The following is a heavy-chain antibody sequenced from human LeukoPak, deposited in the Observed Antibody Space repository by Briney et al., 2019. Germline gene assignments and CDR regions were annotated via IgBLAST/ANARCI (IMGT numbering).Heavy chain of an antibody. J-gene: IGHJ2*01. CDR1: GGSISGYY. V-gene: IGHV4-59*08. CDR3: ARAVTTSDWYFDL. D-gene: IGHD4-17*01. Sequence: PSETLSLTCTVSGGSISGYYWSWIRQPPGKGLEWIAYIYSSGTTNYNPSLKSRVTISVDTSKNQFSLKMRSVTAADTAVYYCARAVTTSDWYFDLWGRGTLVTVSS. CDR2: IYSSGTT.